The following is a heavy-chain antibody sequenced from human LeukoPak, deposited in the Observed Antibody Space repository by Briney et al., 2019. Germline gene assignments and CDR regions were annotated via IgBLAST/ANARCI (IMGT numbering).Heavy chain of an antibody. V-gene: IGHV3-23*01. CDR1: GFTFSSYA. CDR3: AKDSAIAAAREFDY. Sequence: PGGSLRLSCAASGFTFSSYAMSWVRRAPGKGLEWVSAISGSGGSTYYADSVKGRFTISRANSKNTLYLQMNSLRAEDTAVYYCAKDSAIAAAREFDYWGQGTLVTVSS. D-gene: IGHD6-13*01. J-gene: IGHJ4*02. CDR2: ISGSGGST.